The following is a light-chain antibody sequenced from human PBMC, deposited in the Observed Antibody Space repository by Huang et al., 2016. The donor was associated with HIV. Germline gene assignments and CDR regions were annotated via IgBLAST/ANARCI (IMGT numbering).Light chain of an antibody. J-gene: IGKJ4*01. Sequence: EIGLTQPPGTLFLSPGERATLPCRASQSVARRFLAWYQQRPGQAPRLLMYDASTRATGIPEGFSGRGSGTDFTLTISRLEPEDFAVYFCQQYAGSPRALTFGGGTKVEIK. CDR2: DAS. V-gene: IGKV3-20*01. CDR1: QSVARRF. CDR3: QQYAGSPRALT.